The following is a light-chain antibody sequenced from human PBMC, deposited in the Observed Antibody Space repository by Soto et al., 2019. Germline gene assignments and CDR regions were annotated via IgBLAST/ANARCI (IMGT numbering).Light chain of an antibody. Sequence: QSVLTQPPSVSGAPGHRVTISFTGRSSNIGAGYDVHWYQQLPGTAPKLLIYGNSNRPSGVPDRFSGSKSGTSASLAITGLQAEDEADYYCQSYDSSLSGLYVFGTGTKLTVL. CDR2: GNS. J-gene: IGLJ1*01. CDR3: QSYDSSLSGLYV. V-gene: IGLV1-40*01. CDR1: SSNIGAGYD.